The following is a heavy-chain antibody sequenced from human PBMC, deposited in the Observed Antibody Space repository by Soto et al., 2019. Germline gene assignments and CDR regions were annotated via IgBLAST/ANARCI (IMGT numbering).Heavy chain of an antibody. CDR1: GYTFTSYG. Sequence: QAQLVQSGGEVKKPGASVKVSCRASGYTFTSYGYAWVRQAPGQGLEWMGWISAYNGDTNYAQKSQDRVTLTTDTSPTTAHMELRNLGSDDTAVYYCARSGAYCTSITCLFDSFWGLGPLVTVSS. CDR2: ISAYNGDT. CDR3: ARSGAYCTSITCLFDSF. V-gene: IGHV1-18*01. D-gene: IGHD2-8*01. J-gene: IGHJ4*02.